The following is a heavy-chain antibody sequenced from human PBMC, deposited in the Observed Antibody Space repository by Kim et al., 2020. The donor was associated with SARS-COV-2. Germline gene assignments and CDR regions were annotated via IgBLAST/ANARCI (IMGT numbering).Heavy chain of an antibody. CDR1: GYSFTSYW. J-gene: IGHJ6*02. V-gene: IGHV5-51*01. CDR3: ARHILSDGTGYYSYYYGMDV. D-gene: IGHD3-9*01. CDR2: IYPGDSDT. Sequence: GESLQISCKGSGYSFTSYWIGWVRQMPGKGLEWMGIIYPGDSDTRYSPSFQGQVTISVDKSISTAYLQWSSLKASDTAMYYCARHILSDGTGYYSYYYGMDVWGQGTTVTVSS.